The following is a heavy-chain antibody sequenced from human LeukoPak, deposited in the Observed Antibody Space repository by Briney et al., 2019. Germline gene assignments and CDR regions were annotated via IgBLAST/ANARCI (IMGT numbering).Heavy chain of an antibody. D-gene: IGHD1-26*01. CDR1: GGSFSGYY. Sequence: PSETLSLTYAVYGGSFSGYYWSWIRQPPGKGLEWIGEINHSGSTNYNPSLKSRVTISVDTSKNHFSLKLSSVTAADTAVYYCASFIVGARHAFDIWGHGTMVTVSS. CDR3: ASFIVGARHAFDI. CDR2: INHSGST. J-gene: IGHJ3*02. V-gene: IGHV4-34*01.